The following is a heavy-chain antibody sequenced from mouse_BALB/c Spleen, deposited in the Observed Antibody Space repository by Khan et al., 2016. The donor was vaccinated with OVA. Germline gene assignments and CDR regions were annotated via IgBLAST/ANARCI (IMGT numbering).Heavy chain of an antibody. CDR3: TRGRVTRVAHFDY. D-gene: IGHD1-1*01. Sequence: QVQLQQSGAELVRPGASVTLSCKASGYTFTDYEMYWVKQTPVHGLEWIGTIDPETGGTAYNQKFKGKATLTADKSSSTAYMELRSLTSEDSAVSYSTRGRVTRVAHFDYWGQGTTLTVSS. CDR1: GYTFTDYE. V-gene: IGHV1-15*01. J-gene: IGHJ2*01. CDR2: IDPETGGT.